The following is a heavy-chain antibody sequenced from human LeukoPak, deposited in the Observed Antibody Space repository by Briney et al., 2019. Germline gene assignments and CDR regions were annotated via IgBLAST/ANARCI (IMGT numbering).Heavy chain of an antibody. Sequence: PGGSLRLSCAASGFTFSSYSMNWVRQAPGKGLEWVSSISDSSRYIFYADSVKGRFPISRDNAKNSLYLQMNSLRAEDTAVYYCAREVYCSHTTCYYFDYWGLGTLVTVSS. CDR1: GFTFSSYS. J-gene: IGHJ4*02. CDR2: ISDSSRYI. V-gene: IGHV3-21*01. D-gene: IGHD2/OR15-2a*01. CDR3: AREVYCSHTTCYYFDY.